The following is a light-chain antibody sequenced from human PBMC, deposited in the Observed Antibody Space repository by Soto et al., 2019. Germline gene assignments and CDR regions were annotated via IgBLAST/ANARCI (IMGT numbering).Light chain of an antibody. CDR3: CSYSGSSTIVV. V-gene: IGLV2-14*03. J-gene: IGLJ2*01. Sequence: QSVLTQPASVSGSPGQSITISCTGTSSDVGGYNFVSWYQQHPGKAPRLMIFDVDNRPSGVSTRFSGSKSGNTASLTTSGLQAEDEADYYCCSYSGSSTIVVFGGGTKLTVL. CDR1: SSDVGGYNF. CDR2: DVD.